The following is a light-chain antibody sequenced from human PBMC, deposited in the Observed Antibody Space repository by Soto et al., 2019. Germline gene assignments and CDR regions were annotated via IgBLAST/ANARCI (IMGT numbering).Light chain of an antibody. CDR3: QSYDNSNVV. V-gene: IGLV6-57*04. J-gene: IGLJ3*02. CDR1: SGSIANNY. Sequence: FMLTQPHSVSESPGKTVTISCTRSSGSIANNYVQWYQQRPGSAPTTVIYEDNQRPSGVADRFSGSIDSSSNSASLTISGLKTEDEADYYCQSYDNSNVVFGGGTKLTVL. CDR2: EDN.